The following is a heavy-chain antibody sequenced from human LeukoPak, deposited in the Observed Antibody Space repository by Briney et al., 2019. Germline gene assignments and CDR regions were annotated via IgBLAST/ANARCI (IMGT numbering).Heavy chain of an antibody. CDR2: IYHSGST. D-gene: IGHD6-19*01. J-gene: IGHJ5*02. CDR3: ASSLPGLGWINWFDP. Sequence: PSETLSLTCAVSGGSISSSNWWSWVRQPPGKGLEWIGEIYHSGSTNYNPSLKSRVTISVDKSKNQFSLKLSSVTAADTAVYYCASSLPGLGWINWFDPWGQGTLVTVSS. CDR1: GGSISSSNW. V-gene: IGHV4-4*02.